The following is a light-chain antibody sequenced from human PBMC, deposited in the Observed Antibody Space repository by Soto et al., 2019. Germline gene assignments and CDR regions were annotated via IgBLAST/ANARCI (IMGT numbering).Light chain of an antibody. Sequence: QSVLTQPPSASGTPGQRVTISCSGSSSNIGSNTVNWYQQLPGTAPKLLIYSNNQRPSWVPDRFSGSKSGNTASLTVSGLQAEDEADYYCSSYAGSNNLYVFGTGTKVTVL. J-gene: IGLJ1*01. CDR3: SSYAGSNNLYV. CDR1: SSNIGSNT. CDR2: SNN. V-gene: IGLV1-44*01.